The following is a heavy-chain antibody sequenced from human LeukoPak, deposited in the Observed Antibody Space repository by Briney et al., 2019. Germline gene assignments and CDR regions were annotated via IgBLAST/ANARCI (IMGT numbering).Heavy chain of an antibody. J-gene: IGHJ4*02. CDR1: GYTFTSYD. Sequence: ASVTVSCKASGYTFTSYDINWVRQAPGQGLEWMGWMNPNSGNTGYAQKFQGRSTMTRNTSISTAYMELSSLRSEDTAVYYCAREETVDYYDSSGYYRPFDYWGQGTLVTVSS. CDR2: MNPNSGNT. D-gene: IGHD3-22*01. V-gene: IGHV1-8*01. CDR3: AREETVDYYDSSGYYRPFDY.